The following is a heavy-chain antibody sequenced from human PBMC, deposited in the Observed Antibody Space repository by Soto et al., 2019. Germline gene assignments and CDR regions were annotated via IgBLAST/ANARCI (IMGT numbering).Heavy chain of an antibody. Sequence: SETLSLTCAVYGGSFSGYYWSWIRQPPGKGLEWIGEINHSGSTNYNPSLKSRVTISEDTSKSQFSLKVNSMTAADTAVYYCARYRREAVAGYTLDNWGQGILVTVSS. CDR3: ARYRREAVAGYTLDN. D-gene: IGHD6-13*01. J-gene: IGHJ4*02. CDR1: GGSFSGYY. V-gene: IGHV4-34*01. CDR2: INHSGST.